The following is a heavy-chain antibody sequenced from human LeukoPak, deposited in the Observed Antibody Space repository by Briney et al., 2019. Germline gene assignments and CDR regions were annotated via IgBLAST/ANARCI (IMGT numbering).Heavy chain of an antibody. CDR2: INPNSGGT. Sequence: ASVSVSCKASGYTFTGYYMHWVRQAPGQGLEWMGWINPNSGGTNYAQKFQGRVTITRDTSISTAYRELSRLRSDDTAVYYCARMGDYSGSSFDYWGQGTLVTVSS. J-gene: IGHJ4*02. D-gene: IGHD1-26*01. CDR3: ARMGDYSGSSFDY. V-gene: IGHV1-2*02. CDR1: GYTFTGYY.